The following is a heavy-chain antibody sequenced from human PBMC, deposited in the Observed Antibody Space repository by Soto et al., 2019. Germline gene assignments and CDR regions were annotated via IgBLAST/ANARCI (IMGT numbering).Heavy chain of an antibody. CDR1: GGSFSGYY. CDR2: INHSGST. D-gene: IGHD6-6*01. CDR3: ASHWGIAARKGNFMDY. V-gene: IGHV4-34*01. Sequence: PSETLSLTCAVYGGSFSGYYWSWIRQPPGKGLEWIGEINHSGSTNYNPSLKSRVTISVDTSKNQFSLKLSSVTAADTAVYYCASHWGIAARKGNFMDYWGQGTLVTVSS. J-gene: IGHJ4*02.